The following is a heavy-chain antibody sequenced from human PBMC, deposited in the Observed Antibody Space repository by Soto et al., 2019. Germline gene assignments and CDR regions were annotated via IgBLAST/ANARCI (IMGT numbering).Heavy chain of an antibody. V-gene: IGHV1-69*13. CDR3: ARVGEQQLVYYYYGMDV. D-gene: IGHD6-13*01. CDR1: GRTFSSYA. J-gene: IGHJ6*02. CDR2: IIPIFGTA. Sequence: GASVKVSCKASGRTFSSYAISWVRQAPGQGLEWMGGIIPIFGTANYAQKFQGRVTITADESTSTAYMELSSLRSEDTAVYYCARVGEQQLVYYYYGMDVWGQGTTVTVSS.